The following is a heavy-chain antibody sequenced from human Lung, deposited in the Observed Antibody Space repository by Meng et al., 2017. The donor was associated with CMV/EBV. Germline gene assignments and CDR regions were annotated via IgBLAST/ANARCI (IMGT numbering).Heavy chain of an antibody. J-gene: IGHJ4*02. CDR2: VVYSGTT. V-gene: IGHV4-39*01. D-gene: IGHD1-14*01. Sequence: LLRPESGQGLVKPSETLSLPCTVSGGSISSSSYYWAWFRQPPGEGLEWIGSVVYSGTTYYTSSLKSRVSISVDTSKNQFSLKLSSVTAADTAVYYCARHHHSPTFDYWGQGTLVTVSS. CDR1: GGSISSSSYY. CDR3: ARHHHSPTFDY.